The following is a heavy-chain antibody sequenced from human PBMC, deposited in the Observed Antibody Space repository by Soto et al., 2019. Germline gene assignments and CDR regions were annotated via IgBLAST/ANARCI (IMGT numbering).Heavy chain of an antibody. V-gene: IGHV3-21*01. D-gene: IGHD6-6*01. Sequence: PWWSLRLSCSASVFTCSSYSMNWFRQAPGKGLEWVSSISSSSSYIYYADSVKGRFTISRDNAKNSLYLQMNSLRAEDTAVYYCARDFIAARPGWFDPWGQGTLVTVSS. J-gene: IGHJ5*02. CDR3: ARDFIAARPGWFDP. CDR1: VFTCSSYS. CDR2: ISSSSSYI.